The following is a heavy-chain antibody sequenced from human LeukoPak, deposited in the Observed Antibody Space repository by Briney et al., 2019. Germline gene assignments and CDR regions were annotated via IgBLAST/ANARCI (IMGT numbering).Heavy chain of an antibody. CDR3: ARLLLWFGGFDY. J-gene: IGHJ4*02. CDR2: IWYDGSNK. V-gene: IGHV3-33*01. Sequence: GGSLRLSCAASGFTFSSYGMHWVRQAPGKGLEWVAVIWYDGSNKYYADSVKGRFTISRDNSKNTLYLQMNSLRAEDTAVYYCARLLLWFGGFDYWGQGTLVTVSS. CDR1: GFTFSSYG. D-gene: IGHD3-10*01.